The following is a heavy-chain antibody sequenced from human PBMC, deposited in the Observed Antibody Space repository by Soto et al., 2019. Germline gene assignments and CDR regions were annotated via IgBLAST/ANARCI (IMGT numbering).Heavy chain of an antibody. CDR1: RFTFSSYA. Sequence: PGGSLRLSCSASRFTFSSYAMHWVRQAPGKGLEYVSSISSNGGSTYYADSVKGRFTISRDNSKNTLYLQMSSLRAEDTAVYYCVKYYYDSSGYYGLNAFDIWGQGTMVTVSS. CDR3: VKYYYDSSGYYGLNAFDI. J-gene: IGHJ3*02. D-gene: IGHD3-22*01. CDR2: ISSNGGST. V-gene: IGHV3-64D*06.